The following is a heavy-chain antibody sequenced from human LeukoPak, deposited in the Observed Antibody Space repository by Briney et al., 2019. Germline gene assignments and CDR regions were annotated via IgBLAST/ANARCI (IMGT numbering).Heavy chain of an antibody. CDR1: GYTFTGYY. CDR3: AMMGDILTGYYNGPGDY. D-gene: IGHD3-9*01. CDR2: INPNSGGT. V-gene: IGHV1-2*02. Sequence: ASVKVSCKASGYTFTGYYMHWVRQAPGQGLEWMGWINPNSGGTNYAQKFQGRVTMTRDTSISTAYMELSRLRSDDTAVYYCAMMGDILTGYYNGPGDYWGQGTLVTVSS. J-gene: IGHJ4*02.